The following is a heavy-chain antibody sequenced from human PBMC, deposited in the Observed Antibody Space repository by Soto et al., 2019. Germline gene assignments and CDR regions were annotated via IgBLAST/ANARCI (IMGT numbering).Heavy chain of an antibody. CDR2: INHSGST. V-gene: IGHV4-34*01. CDR3: ARSRYSYGYISVPRRMDV. D-gene: IGHD5-18*01. CDR1: GGSFSGYY. Sequence: PSETLSLTCAVYGGSFSGYYWSWIRQPPGKGLEWIGEINHSGSTNYNPSLKSRVTISVDTSKNQFSLKLSSVTAADTAVYYCARSRYSYGYISVPRRMDVWGQGTTVTVSS. J-gene: IGHJ6*02.